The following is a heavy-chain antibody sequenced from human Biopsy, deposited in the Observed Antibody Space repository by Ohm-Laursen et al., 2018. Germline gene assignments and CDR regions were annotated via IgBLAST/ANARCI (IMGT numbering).Heavy chain of an antibody. CDR3: ARDSGILNYGNFKYYHYYGMDV. V-gene: IGHV3-30*03. CDR2: IFYDGSNT. J-gene: IGHJ6*02. D-gene: IGHD4-11*01. CDR1: GFTFNNYG. Sequence: SLRLSCAASGFTFNNYGMQWVRQAPGKGLEWVAFIFYDGSNTYYADSVKGRFTISRDNSRDTLYLQMSSLRAADTAVYYCARDSGILNYGNFKYYHYYGMDVWGQGTKVTVSS.